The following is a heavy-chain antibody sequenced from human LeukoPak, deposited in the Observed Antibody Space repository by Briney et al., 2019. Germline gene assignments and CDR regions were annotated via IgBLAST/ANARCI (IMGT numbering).Heavy chain of an antibody. J-gene: IGHJ3*02. D-gene: IGHD2-21*01. CDR2: MNPNSGNT. CDR1: GGTFSSYA. Sequence: AASVKVSCKASGGTFSSYAISWVRQAPGQGLEWMGWMNPNSGNTGYAQKFQGRVTMTRNTSISTAYMELSSLRSEDTAVYYCARSVDDAFDIWGQGTMVTVSS. V-gene: IGHV1-8*02. CDR3: ARSVDDAFDI.